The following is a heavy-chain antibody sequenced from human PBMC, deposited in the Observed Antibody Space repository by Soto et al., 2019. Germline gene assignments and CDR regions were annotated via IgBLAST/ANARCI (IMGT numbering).Heavy chain of an antibody. CDR3: ARGGSRLVRFDSGYYFDY. J-gene: IGHJ4*02. Sequence: QVQLQESGPGLVKPSQTLSLTCTVSGGSISSGGYYWSWIRQHPGKGLEWIGYIYYSGSTYYNPSLKSRVTISVDTSKNQFSLKLSSVTAADTAVYYCARGGSRLVRFDSGYYFDYWGQGTLVTVSS. V-gene: IGHV4-31*03. CDR1: GGSISSGGYY. CDR2: IYYSGST. D-gene: IGHD6-19*01.